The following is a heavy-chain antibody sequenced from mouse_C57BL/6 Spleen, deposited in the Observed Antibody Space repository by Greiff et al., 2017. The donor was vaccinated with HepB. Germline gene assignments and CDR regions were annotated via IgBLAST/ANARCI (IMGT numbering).Heavy chain of an antibody. D-gene: IGHD2-1*01. CDR2: ISSGSSTI. CDR3: AVTTRAYYAMDY. CDR1: GFTFSDYG. J-gene: IGHJ4*01. Sequence: EVKVVESGGGLVKPGGSLKLSCAASGFTFSDYGMHWVRQAPEKGLEWVAYISSGSSTIYYADTVKGRFTISRDNAKNTLFLQMTRLRSEDTAMYYCAVTTRAYYAMDYWGQGTSVTVSS. V-gene: IGHV5-17*01.